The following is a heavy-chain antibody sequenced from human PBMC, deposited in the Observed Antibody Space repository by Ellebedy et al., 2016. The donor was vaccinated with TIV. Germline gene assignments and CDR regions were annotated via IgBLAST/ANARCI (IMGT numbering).Heavy chain of an antibody. CDR2: NYYSGST. J-gene: IGHJ5*02. CDR1: GGSVSSGSYY. Sequence: MPSETLSLTCTVSGGSVSSGSYYWSWNRQPPGMGLEWIGYNYYSGSTNYNPSLKSRVTISVDTSKNQFSLKLSSVTAADTAVYYCARVGTILRYFDWAPLGFDPWGQGTLVTVSS. V-gene: IGHV4-61*01. D-gene: IGHD3-9*01. CDR3: ARVGTILRYFDWAPLGFDP.